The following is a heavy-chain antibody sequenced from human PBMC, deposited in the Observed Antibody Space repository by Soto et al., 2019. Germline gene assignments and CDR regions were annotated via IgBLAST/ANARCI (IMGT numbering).Heavy chain of an antibody. CDR2: IYPGDSDT. J-gene: IGHJ6*02. CDR1: GYSFTSYW. CDR3: ARRKTISGYYYYYGMDV. Sequence: GESLKISCKGSGYSFTSYWIGWVRQMPGKGLEWMGIIYPGDSDTRYSPSFQGQVTISADKSISTAYLQWSSLKASDTAMYYCARRKTISGYYYYYGMDVWGQGTTVTVSS. V-gene: IGHV5-51*01. D-gene: IGHD3-10*01.